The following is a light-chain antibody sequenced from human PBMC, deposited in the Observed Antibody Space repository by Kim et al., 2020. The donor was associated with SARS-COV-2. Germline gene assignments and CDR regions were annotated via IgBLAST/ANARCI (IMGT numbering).Light chain of an antibody. CDR1: SLRSYY. Sequence: ALGQTVRIAWQGDSLRSYYATWYQQKPGQAPILVIYGKNNRPSGIPDRFSGSSSGSTASLTITGTQAGDEADYYCNSRDSNDNVVFGGGTQLTVL. CDR3: NSRDSNDNVV. J-gene: IGLJ2*01. V-gene: IGLV3-19*01. CDR2: GKN.